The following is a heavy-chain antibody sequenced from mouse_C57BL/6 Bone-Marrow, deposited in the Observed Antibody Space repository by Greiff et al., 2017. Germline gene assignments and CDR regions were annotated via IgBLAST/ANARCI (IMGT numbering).Heavy chain of an antibody. CDR2: ISPSSGYT. CDR1: GYTFTSYT. V-gene: IGHV1-4*01. J-gene: IGHJ1*03. CDR3: ARWAGSGWYFDV. D-gene: IGHD3-1*01. Sequence: VQLQQSGAELARPGASVKMSCTASGYTFTSYTMHWVNQRPGQGLEWIGYISPSSGYTKYNQKFKDKATLTAAKSSSTAYMQLRSLTSEDSAVYYCARWAGSGWYFDVGGTGTTVTVSS.